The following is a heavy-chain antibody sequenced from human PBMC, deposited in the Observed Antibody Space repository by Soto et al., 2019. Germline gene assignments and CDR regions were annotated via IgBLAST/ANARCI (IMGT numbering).Heavy chain of an antibody. CDR3: ARQGSCSWFADVYYYYGMDV. V-gene: IGHV4-39*01. D-gene: IGHD6-13*01. CDR2: IYYSGST. J-gene: IGHJ6*02. CDR1: GGSISSSSYY. Sequence: SETLSLTCTVAGGSISSSSYYWGWIRQPPGKGLEWIGSIYYSGSTYYNPYLKSRVTISVDTSKNQFSLKLSSVTAADTAVYYCARQGSCSWFADVYYYYGMDVWGQGTTVTVSS.